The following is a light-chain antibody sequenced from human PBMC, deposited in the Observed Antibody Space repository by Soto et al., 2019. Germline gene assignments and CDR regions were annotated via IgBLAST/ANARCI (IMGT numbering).Light chain of an antibody. CDR2: EAS. Sequence: DIQMTQSPSTLSASVGDRVTITCRASQSISNWLAWYQQKPGKAPKLLIYEASNLESGVPSRFSGSGSGTEFTLTISGLQPDDFATYYCQQYNSSFGQGTKVEIK. CDR3: QQYNSS. J-gene: IGKJ2*01. V-gene: IGKV1-5*03. CDR1: QSISNW.